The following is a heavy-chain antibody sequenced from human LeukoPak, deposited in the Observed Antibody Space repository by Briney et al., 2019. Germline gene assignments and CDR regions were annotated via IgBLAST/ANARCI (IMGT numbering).Heavy chain of an antibody. Sequence: PGGSLRLSCAASGFTFSSYAMSWVRQAPGKGLEWVGRSTNKATSYSTVYAASVKGRFTLSRDDSKNSFYLQMNSLKTEDTAVYYCVRGKNSFDIWGQGTMVTVSS. CDR3: VRGKNSFDI. V-gene: IGHV3-72*01. CDR2: STNKATSYST. J-gene: IGHJ3*02. D-gene: IGHD4-23*01. CDR1: GFTFSSYA.